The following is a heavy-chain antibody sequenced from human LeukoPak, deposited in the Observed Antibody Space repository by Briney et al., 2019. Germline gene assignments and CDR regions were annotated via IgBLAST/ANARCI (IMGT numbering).Heavy chain of an antibody. Sequence: ASVKVSCKASGYTFTSYYMHWVRQAPGQGLEWMGWINPNSGGTNYAQKFQGRVTMTRDTSISTAYMELSRLRSDDTAVYYCARAGLEYSSSSVRFDYWGQGTLVTVSS. CDR3: ARAGLEYSSSSVRFDY. CDR1: GYTFTSYY. CDR2: INPNSGGT. V-gene: IGHV1-2*02. D-gene: IGHD6-6*01. J-gene: IGHJ4*02.